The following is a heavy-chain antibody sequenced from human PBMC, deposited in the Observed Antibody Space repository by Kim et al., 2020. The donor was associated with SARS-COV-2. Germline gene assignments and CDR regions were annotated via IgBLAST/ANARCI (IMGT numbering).Heavy chain of an antibody. CDR3: LGDFYVSGGEKGVDYFDY. CDR1: GFTFSNAW. Sequence: GGSLRLSCAASGFTFSNAWMSWVRQAPGKGLEWVGLIKSKTDGGTTIYGTSVKDRFTISRDDSRNTVYLQMNSLKTEDTAVYFCLGDFYVSGGEKGVDYFDYWGQGILVTVSS. V-gene: IGHV3-15*01. D-gene: IGHD3-22*01. CDR2: IKSKTDGGTT. J-gene: IGHJ4*02.